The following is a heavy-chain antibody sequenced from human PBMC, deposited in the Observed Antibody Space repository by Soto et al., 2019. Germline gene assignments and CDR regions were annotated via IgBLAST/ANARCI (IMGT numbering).Heavy chain of an antibody. CDR2: IYWDDDK. J-gene: IGHJ3*02. CDR3: AHRTEWLYGGNPGDAFDI. D-gene: IGHD4-17*01. V-gene: IGHV2-5*02. Sequence: QITLKESGPTLVKPTQTLTLTCTFSGFSLSTSGVGVGWIRQPPGEALEWLALIYWDDDKRYSLSLKSRLTITKDTSKNQVVLTMTNMDPVDTATYYCAHRTEWLYGGNPGDAFDIWGQGTMVTVSS. CDR1: GFSLSTSGVG.